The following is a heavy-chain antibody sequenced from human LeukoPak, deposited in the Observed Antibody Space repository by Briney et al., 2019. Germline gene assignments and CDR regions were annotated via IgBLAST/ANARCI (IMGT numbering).Heavy chain of an antibody. V-gene: IGHV3-33*01. Sequence: PGGSLRLSCAASRFSFTNYGMHWVRQTPGKGLEWVATLWFDGNSEYYADSVKGRFTISRDSSNNTLYLQMNSLRAEDTSVYYCARAFAFYYHGMDVWGQGTTVTVSS. CDR3: ARAFAFYYHGMDV. J-gene: IGHJ6*02. CDR1: RFSFTNYG. D-gene: IGHD3-10*01. CDR2: LWFDGNSE.